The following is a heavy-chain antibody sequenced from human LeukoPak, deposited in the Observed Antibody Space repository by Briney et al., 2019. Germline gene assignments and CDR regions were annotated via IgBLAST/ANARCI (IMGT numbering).Heavy chain of an antibody. J-gene: IGHJ4*02. CDR2: IGTYNGHT. V-gene: IGHV1-18*01. CDR3: ARMSNWKYQGFES. D-gene: IGHD1-7*01. Sequence: GASVTVSCKASGYTFTNYDINWVRQAPGQGLEWMGWIGTYNGHTNYAQRLQGRITLTTDTSTSTAYMELRSLRSDDTAVYYCARMSNWKYQGFESWGQGTLVTVSS. CDR1: GYTFTNYD.